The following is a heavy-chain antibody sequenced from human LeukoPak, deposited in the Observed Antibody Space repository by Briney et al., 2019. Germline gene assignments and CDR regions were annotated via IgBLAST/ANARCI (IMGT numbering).Heavy chain of an antibody. CDR3: ARTRTTLYYYYYMDV. Sequence: PSETLSLTCTVSGGSISSSSYYWGWIRQPPGKGLEWIGSIYYSGSTYYNPSLKSRVTISVDTSKNQFSLKLSSATAADTAVYYCARTRTTLYYYYYMDVWGKGTTVTVSS. J-gene: IGHJ6*03. V-gene: IGHV4-39*07. CDR2: IYYSGST. D-gene: IGHD4-11*01. CDR1: GGSISSSSYY.